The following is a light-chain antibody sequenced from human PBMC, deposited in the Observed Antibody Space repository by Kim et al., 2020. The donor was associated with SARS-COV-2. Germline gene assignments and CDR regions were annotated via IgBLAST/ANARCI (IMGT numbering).Light chain of an antibody. J-gene: IGKJ1*01. CDR2: ETT. Sequence: CPGEDGPLTTRASRNKNINLLAWYQQKPGKAPQLLIYETTTMATGVQNRFRGRGSGTDFTLTISRLQPDDFAIYYCQQYKTSSWTFGQGTKVDIK. CDR1: RNKNINL. V-gene: IGKV3-20*01. CDR3: QQYKTSSWT.